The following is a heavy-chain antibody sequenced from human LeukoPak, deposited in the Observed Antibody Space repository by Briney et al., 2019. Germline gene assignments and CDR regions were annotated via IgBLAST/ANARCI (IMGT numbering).Heavy chain of an antibody. J-gene: IGHJ4*02. CDR1: GGSISSGSYY. D-gene: IGHD1-26*01. CDR3: ARDSGTHPHY. Sequence: SQTLSLTCTVSGGSISSGSYYWSWIRQPAGKGLEWIGRIYTSGSTNYNPSLKSRVTISVDTSKNQFSLKLSSVTAADTAVYYCARDSGTHPHYWGQGTLVTVSS. CDR2: IYTSGST. V-gene: IGHV4-61*02.